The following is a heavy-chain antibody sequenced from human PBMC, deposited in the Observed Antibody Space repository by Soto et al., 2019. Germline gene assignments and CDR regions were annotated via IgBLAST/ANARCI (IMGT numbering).Heavy chain of an antibody. Sequence: GSLRLSCAASGFTFSSYGMHWVRQAPGKGLEWVAVIWYDGSNKYYADSVKGRFTISRDNSKNTLYLQMNSLRAEDTAVYYCARALSYYDFWSGPDYWGQGTLVTVSS. CDR3: ARALSYYDFWSGPDY. V-gene: IGHV3-30*19. D-gene: IGHD3-3*01. J-gene: IGHJ4*02. CDR1: GFTFSSYG. CDR2: IWYDGSNK.